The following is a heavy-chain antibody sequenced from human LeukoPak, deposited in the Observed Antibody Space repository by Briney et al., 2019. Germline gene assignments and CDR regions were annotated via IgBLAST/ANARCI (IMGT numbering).Heavy chain of an antibody. D-gene: IGHD2-2*01. CDR1: GFTFSNAW. CDR3: TTLTSITGYCSSTSCPRFDY. CDR2: IKSKTDGGTT. Sequence: GGSLRLSCAASGFTFSNAWMSWVRQAPGKGLEWVGRIKSKTDGGTTDYAAPVKGRFTISRDDSKNTLYLQMNSLKTEDTAVYYCTTLTSITGYCSSTSCPRFDYWGQGTLVTVSS. J-gene: IGHJ4*02. V-gene: IGHV3-15*01.